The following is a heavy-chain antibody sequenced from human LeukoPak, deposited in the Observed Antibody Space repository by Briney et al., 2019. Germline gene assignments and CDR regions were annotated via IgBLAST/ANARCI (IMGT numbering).Heavy chain of an antibody. V-gene: IGHV1-46*01. J-gene: IGHJ4*02. CDR2: INPSGGST. CDR3: ARVFVSTYYDFWSGYYPFDY. Sequence: ASVKVSCKASGYTFTGYYMHWVRQAPGQGLEWMGIINPSGGSTSYAQKFQGRVTMTRDTSTSTVYMELSSLRSEDTAVYYCARVFVSTYYDFWSGYYPFDYWGQGTLVTVSS. CDR1: GYTFTGYY. D-gene: IGHD3-3*01.